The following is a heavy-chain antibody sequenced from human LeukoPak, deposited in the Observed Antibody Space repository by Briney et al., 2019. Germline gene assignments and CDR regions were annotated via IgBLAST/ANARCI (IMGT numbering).Heavy chain of an antibody. Sequence: PSETLSLTCTVSGGSISDYYWSWIRQPPGKGLEWIGYINYSGNTNYNPSLKSRVTISVDTSKNQFSPRLTSVTAADTAVVYCAREGRQDYVYFDYWGQGSLVTVSS. CDR3: AREGRQDYVYFDY. CDR2: INYSGNT. CDR1: GGSISDYY. V-gene: IGHV4-59*01. J-gene: IGHJ4*02. D-gene: IGHD4-17*01.